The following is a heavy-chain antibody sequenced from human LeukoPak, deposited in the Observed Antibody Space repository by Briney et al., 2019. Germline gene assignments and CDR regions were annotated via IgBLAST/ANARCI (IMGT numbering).Heavy chain of an antibody. D-gene: IGHD3-10*01. Sequence: GGSLRLSCAASGFTFSSYGMHWVRQAPGKGLEWVAVIWYDGSNKYYADSVKGRFTISRDNSKNTLYLQMNSLRAEDTAVYYCARVQEYGSGSYYPIDYWGQGTLATVSS. CDR1: GFTFSSYG. V-gene: IGHV3-33*01. CDR2: IWYDGSNK. CDR3: ARVQEYGSGSYYPIDY. J-gene: IGHJ4*02.